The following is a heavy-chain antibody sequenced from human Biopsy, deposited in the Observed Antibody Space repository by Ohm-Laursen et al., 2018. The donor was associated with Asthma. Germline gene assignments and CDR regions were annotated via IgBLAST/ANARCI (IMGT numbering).Heavy chain of an antibody. V-gene: IGHV1-69*13. Sequence: SVKVSCKSLGGTFNTYVIGWVRQAPGQGLEWMGGINSVFGTTNYPQKFQDRVTITADDSTSTVYMELSSLRSEDTAVYYCVRKAGSCISRTCYSLDFWGQGTLVTVSS. CDR2: INSVFGTT. CDR3: VRKAGSCISRTCYSLDF. D-gene: IGHD2-2*01. J-gene: IGHJ4*02. CDR1: GGTFNTYV.